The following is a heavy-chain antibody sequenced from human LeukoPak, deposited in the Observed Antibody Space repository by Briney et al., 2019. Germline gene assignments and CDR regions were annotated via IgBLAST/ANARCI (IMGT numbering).Heavy chain of an antibody. CDR3: ARGSSWYDY. V-gene: IGHV3-21*01. Sequence: PGGSLRLSCVVSGFSVSNNYVSWVRQAPGKGLEWVSSISSSSSYIYYADSVKGRFTISRDNAKNSLYLQMNSLRAEDTAVYYCARGSSWYDYWGQGTLVTVSS. CDR1: GFSVSNNY. D-gene: IGHD6-13*01. CDR2: ISSSSSYI. J-gene: IGHJ4*02.